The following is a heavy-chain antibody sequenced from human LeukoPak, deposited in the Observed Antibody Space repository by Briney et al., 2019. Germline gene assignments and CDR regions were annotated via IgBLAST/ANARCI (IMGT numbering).Heavy chain of an antibody. CDR1: GYTFTSYY. CDR2: IIPILGIA. Sequence: SVKVSCKASGYTFTSYYMHWVRQAPGQGLEWMGRIIPILGIANYAQKFQGRVTITADKSTSTAYMELSSLRSEDTAVYYCALGRTGTLDYWGQGTLVTVSS. CDR3: ALGRTGTLDY. J-gene: IGHJ4*02. V-gene: IGHV1-69*02. D-gene: IGHD3/OR15-3a*01.